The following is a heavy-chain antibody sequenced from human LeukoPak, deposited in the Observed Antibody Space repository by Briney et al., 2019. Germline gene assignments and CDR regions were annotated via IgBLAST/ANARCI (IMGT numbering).Heavy chain of an antibody. Sequence: GGSLRLSCAASGFTLSTYIMNWVRQAPGKGLEWVSYISSSGSTIYYADSVKGRFTMSRDNAKNSLYLQMNSLRAEDTAVYYCARESRYYYDSSGYWPLGYWGQGTLVTVSS. CDR2: ISSSGSTI. J-gene: IGHJ4*02. V-gene: IGHV3-48*04. CDR1: GFTLSTYI. D-gene: IGHD3-22*01. CDR3: ARESRYYYDSSGYWPLGY.